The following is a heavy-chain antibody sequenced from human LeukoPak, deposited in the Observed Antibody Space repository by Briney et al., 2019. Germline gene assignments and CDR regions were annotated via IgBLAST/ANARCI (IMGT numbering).Heavy chain of an antibody. Sequence: ASVKVSCKASGYTFTSSDINWVRQATGQGLEWMGWMNPNSGNTGYAQKFQGRVTMTRNTSISTAYMELSSLRSEDAAVYYCARAIRLPPFPYYYYGMDVWGQGTTVTVSS. CDR3: ARAIRLPPFPYYYYGMDV. J-gene: IGHJ6*02. V-gene: IGHV1-8*01. CDR2: MNPNSGNT. CDR1: GYTFTSSD.